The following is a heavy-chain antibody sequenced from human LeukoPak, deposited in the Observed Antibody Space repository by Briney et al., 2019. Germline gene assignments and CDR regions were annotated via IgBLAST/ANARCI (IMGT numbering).Heavy chain of an antibody. D-gene: IGHD3-10*01. J-gene: IGHJ5*02. CDR2: ISGSGDST. CDR3: AKESSIMTS. CDR1: GFMFSSYA. V-gene: IGHV3-23*01. Sequence: GGSLRLSCAGSGFMFSSYAMSWVRQAPGKGLEWVSAISGSGDSTYYADSVKGRFTISRDNSVNTLYLQMNSLRAEDTAVYYCAKESSIMTSWGQGTLVTVSS.